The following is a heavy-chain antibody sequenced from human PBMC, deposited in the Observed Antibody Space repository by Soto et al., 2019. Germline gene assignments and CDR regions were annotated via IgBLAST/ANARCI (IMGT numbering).Heavy chain of an antibody. CDR2: ISSDGNHK. Sequence: GGSLRLSCAASGFTLSTYPMHWVRQAPGKGLEWVAFISSDGNHKDYAESVKGRFTISRDTSNNTVYLEMNSLRPDDTAHYYCARMPRLRYFDYWGQGTLVTVSS. V-gene: IGHV3-30-3*01. J-gene: IGHJ4*02. CDR1: GFTLSTYP. CDR3: ARMPRLRYFDY. D-gene: IGHD2-2*01.